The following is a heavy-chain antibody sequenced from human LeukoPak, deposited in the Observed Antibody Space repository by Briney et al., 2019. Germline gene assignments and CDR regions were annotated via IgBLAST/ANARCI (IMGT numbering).Heavy chain of an antibody. CDR1: GGSISSYY. V-gene: IGHV4-59*01. CDR2: IYYSGST. J-gene: IGHJ5*02. D-gene: IGHD2-15*01. Sequence: SETLSPTCTVSGGSISSYYWSWIRQPPGKGLEWIGYIYYSGSTNYNPSLKSRVTISVDTSKNQFSLKLSSVTAADTAVYYCASKPVRYCSGGSCYEGNWFDPWGQGTLVTVSS. CDR3: ASKPVRYCSGGSCYEGNWFDP.